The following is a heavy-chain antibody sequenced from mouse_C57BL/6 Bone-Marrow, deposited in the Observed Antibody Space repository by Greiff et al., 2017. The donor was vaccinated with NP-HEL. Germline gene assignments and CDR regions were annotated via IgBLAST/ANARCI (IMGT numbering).Heavy chain of an antibody. Sequence: VKLVESGPGLVAPSQSLSITCTVSGFSLTSYAISWVRQPPGKGLEWLGVIWTGGGTNYNSALKSRLSISKDNSKSQVFLKMNSLQTDDTARYYCARSRGLYDGYYSPFDYWGQGTTLTVSS. CDR3: ARSRGLYDGYYSPFDY. D-gene: IGHD2-3*01. V-gene: IGHV2-9-1*01. J-gene: IGHJ2*01. CDR2: IWTGGGT. CDR1: GFSLTSYA.